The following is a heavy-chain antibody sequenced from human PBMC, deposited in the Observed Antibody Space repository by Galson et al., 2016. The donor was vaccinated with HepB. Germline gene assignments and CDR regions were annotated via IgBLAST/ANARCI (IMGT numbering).Heavy chain of an antibody. J-gene: IGHJ6*02. CDR2: ISYDGSIK. CDR1: GFTFSSYG. D-gene: IGHD2-15*01. Sequence: SLRLSCAASGFTFSSYGMHWVRQAPGKGLEWVADISYDGSIKYYADSVKGRFTISRDNSKNTLYLQMNSLRAEDTAVYYCAKQGGGNFYYYGMDVWGQGTTVTVSS. V-gene: IGHV3-30*18. CDR3: AKQGGGNFYYYGMDV.